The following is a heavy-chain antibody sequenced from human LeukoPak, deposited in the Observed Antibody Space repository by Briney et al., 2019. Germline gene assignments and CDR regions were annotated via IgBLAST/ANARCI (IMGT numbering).Heavy chain of an antibody. CDR3: ARVGSGYDSYDY. Sequence: TSQTLSLTCTVSGGSISSGDYYWSWIRQPPGKGLEWIGYIYYSGSTYYNPSLKSRVTISVDTSKNQFSLILSSVTAADTAVYYCARVGSGYDSYDYWGQGTLVTASS. CDR1: GGSISSGDYY. J-gene: IGHJ4*02. V-gene: IGHV4-30-4*01. CDR2: IYYSGST. D-gene: IGHD5-12*01.